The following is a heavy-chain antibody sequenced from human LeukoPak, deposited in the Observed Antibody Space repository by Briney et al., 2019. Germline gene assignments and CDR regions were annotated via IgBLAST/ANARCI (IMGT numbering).Heavy chain of an antibody. CDR3: ARGGGKNSWDFDY. J-gene: IGHJ4*02. V-gene: IGHV1-69*13. CDR1: GGTFSSYA. Sequence: SVKVSCKASGGTFSSYAISWVRQAPGQGLEWMGGIIPIFGTANYAQKFQGRVTITEDESTSTAYMELSSLRSEDTAVYYCARGGGKNSWDFDYWAREPWSPSPQ. D-gene: IGHD2-15*01. CDR2: IIPIFGTA.